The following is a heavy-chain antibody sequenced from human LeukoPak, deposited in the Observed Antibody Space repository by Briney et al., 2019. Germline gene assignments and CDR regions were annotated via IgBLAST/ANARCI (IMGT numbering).Heavy chain of an antibody. Sequence: GASVKVSCKASGYTFTSYAMNWVRQAPGQGLEWMGWINTNTGNPTYAQGFTGRFVFSLDTSVSTAYLQISSLKAEDTAVYYCARVRWLVLLNWFDPWGQGTLVTVSS. D-gene: IGHD6-19*01. V-gene: IGHV7-4-1*02. J-gene: IGHJ5*02. CDR3: ARVRWLVLLNWFDP. CDR2: INTNTGNP. CDR1: GYTFTSYA.